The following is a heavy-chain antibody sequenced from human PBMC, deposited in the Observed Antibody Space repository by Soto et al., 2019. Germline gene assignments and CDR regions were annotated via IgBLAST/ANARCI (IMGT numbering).Heavy chain of an antibody. CDR2: IAVGSGYT. CDR3: AADATAWQQMVPSDY. D-gene: IGHD2-8*01. CDR1: VFTFTSSA. V-gene: IGHV1-58*01. Sequence: SVKVYCRASVFTFTSSAFQCVRQARGQRLEWIGWIAVGSGYTNYAQRFQDRVTLTRDMSTATTYMELSRLTSEDTAIYYCAADATAWQQMVPSDYWGQGTLVTVSS. J-gene: IGHJ4*02.